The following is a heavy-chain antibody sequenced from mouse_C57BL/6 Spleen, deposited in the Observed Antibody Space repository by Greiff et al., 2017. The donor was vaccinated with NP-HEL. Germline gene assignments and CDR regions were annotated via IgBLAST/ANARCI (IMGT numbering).Heavy chain of an antibody. CDR1: GYAFSSAW. D-gene: IGHD1-1*01. V-gene: IGHV1-82*01. J-gene: IGHJ3*01. Sequence: QVQLQQSGPELVKPGASVKISCKASGYAFSSAWMNWVKQRPGKGLEWIGRIYPGDGDTNYNGKFKGKATLTADKSSSTAYMQLSSLTSEDSAVYFCARGSSHFAYWGQGTLVTVSA. CDR3: ARGSSHFAY. CDR2: IYPGDGDT.